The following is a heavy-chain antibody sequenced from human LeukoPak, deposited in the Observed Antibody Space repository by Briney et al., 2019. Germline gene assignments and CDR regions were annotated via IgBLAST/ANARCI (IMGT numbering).Heavy chain of an antibody. CDR2: IYYSGST. Sequence: SETLSLTCTVSGGSISTSNYYWGWIRQPPGKGLEWIGSIYYSGSTYYNPSLKSRVTISVDTSKNQFSLKLSSVTAADTAVYYCASRLGPTDYWGQGTLVTVSS. CDR3: ASRLGPTDY. V-gene: IGHV4-39*07. CDR1: GGSISTSNYY. D-gene: IGHD3/OR15-3a*01. J-gene: IGHJ4*02.